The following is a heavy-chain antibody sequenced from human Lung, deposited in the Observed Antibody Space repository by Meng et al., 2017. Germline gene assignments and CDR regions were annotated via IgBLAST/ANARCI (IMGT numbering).Heavy chain of an antibody. CDR2: INSYVGNT. V-gene: IGHV1-18*01. J-gene: IGHJ5*02. CDR3: ARDSNGIASALRT. CDR1: GYTFASSATYG. Sequence: QVQLEQSGVEVKKPRASVKVSCKASGYTFASSATYGITWVRQAPGQGLEWMGWINSYVGNTNYAQNLQGRVTMTTETSTSTAYMELRSLRSDDTAVYYCARDSNGIASALRTWGQGTLVTVSS. D-gene: IGHD6-13*01.